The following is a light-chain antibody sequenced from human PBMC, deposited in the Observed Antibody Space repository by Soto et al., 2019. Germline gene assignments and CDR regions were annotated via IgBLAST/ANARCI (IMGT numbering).Light chain of an antibody. CDR1: SSNIGSNF. CDR2: RNN. Sequence: QSVLTQPPSASGTPGQRVTISCSGSSSNIGSNFVYWYQQFPGTAPKLLIYRNNQRPSGVPDRFSGSKSGTSASLAISGLPSEDEADYHCAAWDDSLSGGVFGGGTKLTVL. V-gene: IGLV1-47*01. J-gene: IGLJ3*02. CDR3: AAWDDSLSGGV.